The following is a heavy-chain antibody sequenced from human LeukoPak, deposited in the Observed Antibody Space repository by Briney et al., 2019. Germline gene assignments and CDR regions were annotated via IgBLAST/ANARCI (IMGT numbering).Heavy chain of an antibody. CDR1: GFTFSSYW. V-gene: IGHV3-74*01. J-gene: IGHJ4*02. Sequence: GGSLSLSCAASGFTFSSYWMHWVRQAPGKGLVWVSRINSDGSSTSYADSVKGRFTISRDNAKNTLYLQMNSLRAEDTAVYYCARRGYSYGWIDYWGQGTLVTVSS. D-gene: IGHD5-18*01. CDR2: INSDGSST. CDR3: ARRGYSYGWIDY.